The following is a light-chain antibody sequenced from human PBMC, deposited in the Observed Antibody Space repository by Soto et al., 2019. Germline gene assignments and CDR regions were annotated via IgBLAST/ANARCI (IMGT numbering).Light chain of an antibody. J-gene: IGLJ2*01. CDR1: SSDVGGYNY. V-gene: IGLV2-11*01. CDR2: DVT. CDR3: CSYAGSYTLGV. Sequence: QAVVTQPRSVSGSPGQSVTISCTGTSSDVGGYNYVSWYQQHPGKAPKLTIYDVTKRPSGVPDRFSGSKSGNTASLTISGLLAEDEADYYCCSYAGSYTLGVFGGGTKLTVL.